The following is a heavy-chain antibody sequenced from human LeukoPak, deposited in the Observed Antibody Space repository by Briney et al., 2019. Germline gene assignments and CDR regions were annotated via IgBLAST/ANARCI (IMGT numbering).Heavy chain of an antibody. CDR1: GDSVSRNSVT. Sequence: SQTLSLTCAISGDSVSRNSVTCNWIRQSPSRGLEWLGRTYYRSTWYNDYAVSVRGRITVNHDTSKNQFSLHLNSVTPEDTAVYYCARRLTQYDCFDPWGQGILVTVSS. J-gene: IGHJ5*02. D-gene: IGHD2-2*01. CDR2: TYYRSTWYN. V-gene: IGHV6-1*01. CDR3: ARRLTQYDCFDP.